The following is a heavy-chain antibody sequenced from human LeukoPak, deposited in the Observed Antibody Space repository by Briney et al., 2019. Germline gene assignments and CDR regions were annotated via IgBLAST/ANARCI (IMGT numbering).Heavy chain of an antibody. D-gene: IGHD1-7*01. CDR2: IIPIFGTA. J-gene: IGHJ4*02. Sequence: ASVKVSCKASGGTFSSYAISWVRQAPGQGLEWMGGIIPIFGTANYAQKFQGRVTITADESTSTAYMELSSLRSEDTAVYYCARGLFSVELFDYWGQGTLVTVSS. CDR1: GGTFSSYA. CDR3: ARGLFSVELFDY. V-gene: IGHV1-69*13.